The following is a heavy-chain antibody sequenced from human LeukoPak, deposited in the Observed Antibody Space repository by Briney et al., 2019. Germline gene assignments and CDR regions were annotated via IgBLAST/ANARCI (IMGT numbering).Heavy chain of an antibody. D-gene: IGHD6-19*01. CDR1: GFTFSSHW. Sequence: GGSLRLSCAASGFTFSSHWMSWVRQAPWKGLEWVANIKQDGSEKYYVDSVKGRFTISRDNAKNSLYLQMNSLRAEDTAVYYCAREMEYTSGFRPRGSYYFDYWGQGTPVTVSS. CDR3: AREMEYTSGFRPRGSYYFDY. CDR2: IKQDGSEK. V-gene: IGHV3-7*01. J-gene: IGHJ4*02.